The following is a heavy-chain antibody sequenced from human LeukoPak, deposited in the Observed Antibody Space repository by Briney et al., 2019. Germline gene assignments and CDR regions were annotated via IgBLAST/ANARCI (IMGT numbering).Heavy chain of an antibody. V-gene: IGHV3-33*08. Sequence: PGRSLRLSCAASGFTFSSYGMHWVRQAPGKGLEWVAVIWYDGSNKYYADSVKGRFTISRDNSKNTLYLQMNSLRAEDTAVHYCARELGPYYFDYWGQGTLVTVSS. CDR2: IWYDGSNK. J-gene: IGHJ4*02. CDR3: ARELGPYYFDY. CDR1: GFTFSSYG.